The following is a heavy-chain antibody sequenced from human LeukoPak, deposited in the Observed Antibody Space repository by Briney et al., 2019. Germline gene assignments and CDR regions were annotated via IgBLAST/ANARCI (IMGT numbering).Heavy chain of an antibody. CDR2: IKWNSDTR. J-gene: IGHJ4*02. Sequence: PGMSLRLSCAASGFTFDDYAMYWVRQVSGKGLEWVSGIKWNSDTRAYADSVKGRFTISRDNAKNFLYLQMNSLRAEDTALYYCAKGMYSSGHDYFDFWGQGTLVTVSS. V-gene: IGHV3-9*01. D-gene: IGHD6-19*01. CDR1: GFTFDDYA. CDR3: AKGMYSSGHDYFDF.